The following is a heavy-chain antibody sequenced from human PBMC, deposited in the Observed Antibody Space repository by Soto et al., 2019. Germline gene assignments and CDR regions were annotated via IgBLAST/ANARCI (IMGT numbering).Heavy chain of an antibody. Sequence: EVQLLESGGGLVQPGGSLRLSCAASGFTFSSYAMSWVRQAPGKGLEWVLAVSSSGGSTYYADSVKGRFTISGDNSKSTLYLQLSSLRAEDTAVYYFAKYSTSRRGGQFGYWGQGTLVTVSS. CDR2: VSSSGGST. D-gene: IGHD6-13*01. CDR3: AKYSTSRRGGQFGY. V-gene: IGHV3-23*01. J-gene: IGHJ4*02. CDR1: GFTFSSYA.